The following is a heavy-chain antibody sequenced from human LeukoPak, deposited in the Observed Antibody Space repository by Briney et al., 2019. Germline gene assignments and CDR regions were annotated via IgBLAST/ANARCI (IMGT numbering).Heavy chain of an antibody. Sequence: GGSLRLSCAASGFTFSGYSMNWVRQAPGKGLEWVSSISSSSSYIYYADSVKGRFTISRDNAKNSLYLQMNSLRAEDTAVYYCARDWIPNNWNTGEKVDYWGQGTLVTVSS. D-gene: IGHD1-20*01. J-gene: IGHJ4*02. CDR3: ARDWIPNNWNTGEKVDY. CDR1: GFTFSGYS. V-gene: IGHV3-21*01. CDR2: ISSSSSYI.